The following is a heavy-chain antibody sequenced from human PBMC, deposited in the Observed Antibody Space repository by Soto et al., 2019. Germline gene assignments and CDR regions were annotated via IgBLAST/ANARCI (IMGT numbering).Heavy chain of an antibody. J-gene: IGHJ5*02. CDR1: GGSLNSGNYY. CDR2: IYYTGRT. CDR3: ARGVTRKRFGP. V-gene: IGHV4-31*03. Sequence: QVQLQESGPGLVAPSQTLSLTCTVSGGSLNSGNYYWTWIRQHPGKGLEWIAYIYYTGRTYYNPPLKSRVTISLDTSKNQCSLKLSSVTAADTAVYYCARGVTRKRFGPWGQGTLVTVSS.